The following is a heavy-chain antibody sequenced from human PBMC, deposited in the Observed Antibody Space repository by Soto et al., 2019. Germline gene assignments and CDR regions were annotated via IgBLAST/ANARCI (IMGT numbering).Heavy chain of an antibody. D-gene: IGHD2-2*01. J-gene: IGHJ4*02. CDR1: GFTFSTYA. CDR2: ISGSGGST. Sequence: GGSLRLSCAASGFTFSTYAMSWVRQAPGKGLEWVSVISGSGGSTYYADSVKGRFTISRDNSKNTLYLQMNSLRAEDTAVYYCAKTFLARYCSSSICYDPADYFDYWGQGTLVTVSS. V-gene: IGHV3-23*01. CDR3: AKTFLARYCSSSICYDPADYFDY.